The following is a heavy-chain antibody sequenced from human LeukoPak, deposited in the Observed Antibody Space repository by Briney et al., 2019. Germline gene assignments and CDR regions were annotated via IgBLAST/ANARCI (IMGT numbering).Heavy chain of an antibody. CDR2: ISGSGDRT. CDR3: AKSIVVVAAALDY. CDR1: GFTFSNYA. V-gene: IGHV3-23*01. D-gene: IGHD2-2*01. J-gene: IGHJ4*02. Sequence: GGSLRLSCEASGFTFSNYAMSWVRQAPGKGLEWVSVISGSGDRTHYADSVKGRFTISRDNSKNTLYLRMNSLRAEDTAVYYCAKSIVVVAAALDYWGQGTLVTVSS.